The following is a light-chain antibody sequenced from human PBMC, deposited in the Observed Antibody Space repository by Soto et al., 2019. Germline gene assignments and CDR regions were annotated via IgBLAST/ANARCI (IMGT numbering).Light chain of an antibody. V-gene: IGKV3-11*01. CDR1: QTVSTY. Sequence: EIVLTQSPATLSLSPGERATLSCRASQTVSTYLAWYQQKPGQAPRLLIYNASNRATGIPARFSGSGSGTDFTLTISSLEPADSAVYYCHQRSNWPPFTFGPGTKVEIK. CDR2: NAS. CDR3: HQRSNWPPFT. J-gene: IGKJ3*01.